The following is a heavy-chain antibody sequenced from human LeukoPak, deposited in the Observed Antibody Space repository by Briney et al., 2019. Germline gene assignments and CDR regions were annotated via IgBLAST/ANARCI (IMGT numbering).Heavy chain of an antibody. CDR1: GFTFNTYT. CDR2: ITASSTAI. CDR3: ARDVYYGSGSPRLDY. Sequence: PGGSLRLSCAASGFTFNTYTMNWVRQAPGKGLEWVSSITASSTAIYSADSVKGRFTISRDNSKNTLYLQMNSLRAEDTAVYYCARDVYYGSGSPRLDYWGQGTLVTVSS. V-gene: IGHV3-21*01. D-gene: IGHD3-10*01. J-gene: IGHJ4*02.